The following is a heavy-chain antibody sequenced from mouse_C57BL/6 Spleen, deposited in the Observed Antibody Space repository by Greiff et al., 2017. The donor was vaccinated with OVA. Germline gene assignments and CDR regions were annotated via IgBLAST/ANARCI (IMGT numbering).Heavy chain of an antibody. CDR3: ARGITTVVGGSY. V-gene: IGHV1-81*01. J-gene: IGHJ3*01. D-gene: IGHD1-1*01. CDR1: GYTFTSYG. CDR2: IYPRSGNT. Sequence: VQLQQSGAELARPGASVKLSCKASGYTFTSYGISWVKQRTGQGLEWIGEIYPRSGNTYYNEKFKGKATLTADKSSSTAYMELRSLTSEDSAVYFCARGITTVVGGSYWGQGTLVTVSA.